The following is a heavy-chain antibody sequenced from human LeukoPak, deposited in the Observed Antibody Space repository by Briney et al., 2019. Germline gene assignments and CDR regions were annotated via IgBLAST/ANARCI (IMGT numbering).Heavy chain of an antibody. Sequence: GGSLRLSCAASGFTFSSYGMHWVRQAPGKGLEWVAVISYDGSNKYYADSVKGRFTISRDNSKNTLYLQMNSLRAEDTAVYYCAKDRPRTSDLYSSGWYGHKHPIVGATLGLPDYWGQGTLVTVSS. V-gene: IGHV3-30*18. CDR3: AKDRPRTSDLYSSGWYGHKHPIVGATLGLPDY. CDR1: GFTFSSYG. J-gene: IGHJ4*02. CDR2: ISYDGSNK. D-gene: IGHD6-19*01.